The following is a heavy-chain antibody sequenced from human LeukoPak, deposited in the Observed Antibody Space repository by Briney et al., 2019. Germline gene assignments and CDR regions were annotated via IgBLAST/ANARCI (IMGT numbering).Heavy chain of an antibody. Sequence: GGSLRLSCAASGFTFSICAMNWVRQAPEKGLEWVSGISGSGSSTYYADSVKGRFTISRDSSKNTVYLQMNSLRAEDTAIYYCAKADGSYKTLIDYWGQGTLVTVSS. V-gene: IGHV3-23*01. CDR2: ISGSGSST. J-gene: IGHJ4*02. CDR1: GFTFSICA. CDR3: AKADGSYKTLIDY. D-gene: IGHD3-10*01.